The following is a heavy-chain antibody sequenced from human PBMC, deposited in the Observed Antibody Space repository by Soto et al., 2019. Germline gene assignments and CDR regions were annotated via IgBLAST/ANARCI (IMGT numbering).Heavy chain of an antibody. V-gene: IGHV5-51*01. CDR3: AREAYFYGSGSYYKGGYYGMDV. CDR2: IYPGDSDT. CDR1: GYSFTSYW. D-gene: IGHD3-10*01. J-gene: IGHJ6*02. Sequence: GESLKISCKGSGYSFTSYWISWVRQMPGKGLEWMGIIYPGDSDTRYSPSFQGQVTISADKSISTAYLQWSSLKASDTAMYYCAREAYFYGSGSYYKGGYYGMDVWGQGTTVTVS.